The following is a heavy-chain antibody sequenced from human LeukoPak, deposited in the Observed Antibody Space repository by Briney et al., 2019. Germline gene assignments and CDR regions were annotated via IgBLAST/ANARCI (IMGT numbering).Heavy chain of an antibody. V-gene: IGHV3-23*01. J-gene: IGHJ4*02. CDR2: IFGSGGSA. Sequence: GGSLRLSCAASGFTFGSYAMYWVRQAPGKRLEWVSGIFGSGGSAHYADSVKGRFTISRDNSKNTVYLQMDSLRAEDTATYYCAKTTTGYSSGRYPAWPIDYWGQGTLVTVSS. D-gene: IGHD2-15*01. CDR3: AKTTTGYSSGRYPAWPIDY. CDR1: GFTFGSYA.